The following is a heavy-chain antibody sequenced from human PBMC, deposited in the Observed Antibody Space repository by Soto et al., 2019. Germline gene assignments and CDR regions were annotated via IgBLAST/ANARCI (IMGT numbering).Heavy chain of an antibody. CDR3: VRDGCSGGSCYGWFDP. Sequence: SETLSLTCTVSGGSISSYYWSWIRQPPGKGLEWIGYIYYSGSTNYNPSLKSRVTISVDTSKNQFSLKLSSVTAADTAVYYCVRDGCSGGSCYGWFDPWGQGTLVTVSS. J-gene: IGHJ5*02. CDR2: IYYSGST. V-gene: IGHV4-59*01. CDR1: GGSISSYY. D-gene: IGHD2-15*01.